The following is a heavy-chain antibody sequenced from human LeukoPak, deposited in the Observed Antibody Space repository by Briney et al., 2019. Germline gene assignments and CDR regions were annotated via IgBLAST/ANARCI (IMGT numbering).Heavy chain of an antibody. CDR1: GFDFNYYD. V-gene: IGHV3-21*01. D-gene: IGHD3-16*01. J-gene: IGHJ4*02. Sequence: GGSLRLSCVASGFDFNYYDMNWVRQAPGKGLEWVSSSSSKSTYIDSADSTKGRFTISRDNTNNSVFLQMSSLRPEDTAVYYCARRGGLSSGRGFDHWGQGTLVTVSS. CDR2: SSSKSTYI. CDR3: ARRGGLSSGRGFDH.